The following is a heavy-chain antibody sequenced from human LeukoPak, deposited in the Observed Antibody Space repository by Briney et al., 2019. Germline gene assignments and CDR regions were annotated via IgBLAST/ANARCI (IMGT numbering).Heavy chain of an antibody. CDR1: GGTFSSYA. CDR3: ARALGYCSGGSCYPKYFDY. CDR2: IIPILGIA. Sequence: GSSVKVSCKASGGTFSSYAISWVRQAPGQGLEWMGRIIPILGIANYAQKFQGRVTITADKSTSTAYMELSSLRSEDTAVYYCARALGYCSGGSCYPKYFDYWGQGTLVTVSS. V-gene: IGHV1-69*04. J-gene: IGHJ4*02. D-gene: IGHD2-15*01.